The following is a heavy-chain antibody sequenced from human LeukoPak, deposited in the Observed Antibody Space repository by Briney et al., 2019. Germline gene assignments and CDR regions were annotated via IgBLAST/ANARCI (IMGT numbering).Heavy chain of an antibody. CDR1: GGSFSGYY. D-gene: IGHD3-10*01. V-gene: IGHV4-34*01. CDR3: ARRPVGYYGSGSYNRNWFDP. J-gene: IGHJ5*02. CDR2: INHSGST. Sequence: SETLSLTCAVYGGSFSGYYWSWIRQPPGKGLEWIGEINHSGSTNYNPSLKSRVTISVDTSKNQFSLKLSSVTAADTAVYYCARRPVGYYGSGSYNRNWFDPWGQGTRVTVSS.